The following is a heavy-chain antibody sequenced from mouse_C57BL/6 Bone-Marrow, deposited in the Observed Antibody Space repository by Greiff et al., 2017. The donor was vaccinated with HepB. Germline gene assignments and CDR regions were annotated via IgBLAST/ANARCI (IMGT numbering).Heavy chain of an antibody. J-gene: IGHJ2*01. CDR3: ARERVYYGSSYYFDY. D-gene: IGHD1-1*01. Sequence: VQLQQPGAELVKPGASVKLSCKASGYTFTSYWMQWVKQRPGQGLEWIGEIDPSDSYTNYNQKFKGKATLTVDTSSSTAYMQLSSLTSEDSAVYYCARERVYYGSSYYFDYWGQGTTRTVSS. V-gene: IGHV1-50*01. CDR2: IDPSDSYT. CDR1: GYTFTSYW.